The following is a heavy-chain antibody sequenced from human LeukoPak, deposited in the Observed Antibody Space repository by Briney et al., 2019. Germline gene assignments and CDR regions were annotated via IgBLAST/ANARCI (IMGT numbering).Heavy chain of an antibody. CDR3: AKEVGIYGDWYFDL. CDR2: ISYDGSNK. Sequence: GGSLRLSCAASGFTFSSYGMHWVRQAPGKGLEWVAVISYDGSNKYYADSVKGRFTISRDNSKNTLYLQMNRLRAEDTALYYCAKEVGIYGDWYFDLWGRGTLVTVSS. CDR1: GFTFSSYG. J-gene: IGHJ2*01. D-gene: IGHD2-21*01. V-gene: IGHV3-30*18.